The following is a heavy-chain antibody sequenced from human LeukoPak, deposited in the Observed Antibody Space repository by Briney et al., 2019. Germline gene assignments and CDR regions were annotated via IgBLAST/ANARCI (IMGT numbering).Heavy chain of an antibody. Sequence: QPGRSLRLSCAASGFTFSRDGMHWVRQAPGKGLKWVAVIWYDGSKKYYADSVKGRFTISRDNSKNTLYLQMNSLRAEDTAMYYCARRGRTGDSALDYWGXXTLVTVSS. V-gene: IGHV3-33*01. J-gene: IGHJ4*01. CDR3: ARRGRTGDSALDY. CDR2: IWYDGSKK. D-gene: IGHD7-27*01. CDR1: GFTFSRDG.